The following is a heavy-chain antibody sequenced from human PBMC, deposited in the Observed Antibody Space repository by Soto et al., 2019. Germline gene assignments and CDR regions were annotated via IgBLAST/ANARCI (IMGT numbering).Heavy chain of an antibody. CDR3: VRDSRTGCSSINCYMH. Sequence: QLQLRESGPGLVQPSGTLSLTCDVSGDSLTNNHWWSWVRQAPGKGLEWIGEIWHTGRPNYNPSLNSRVAISIDKSKHQFSLKLSSVTAADTSVYYCVRDSRTGCSSINCYMHWGQGTLVTVSS. V-gene: IGHV4-4*02. J-gene: IGHJ4*02. CDR1: GDSLTNNHW. D-gene: IGHD2-15*01. CDR2: IWHTGRP.